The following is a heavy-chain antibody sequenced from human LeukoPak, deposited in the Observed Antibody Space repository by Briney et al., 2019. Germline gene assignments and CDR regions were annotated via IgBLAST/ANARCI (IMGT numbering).Heavy chain of an antibody. J-gene: IGHJ2*01. CDR1: GFTVSSNY. V-gene: IGHV3-53*01. CDR2: IYSGYST. D-gene: IGHD6-19*01. Sequence: GGSLRLSCAASGFTVSSNYMSWGRQAPGKGLEWVSVIYSGYSTYYADSVKGRFTISRDNSKNTVYLQMNSLRAEDTAVYYCARDGSRYWYFDLWGRGTLVTVSS. CDR3: ARDGSRYWYFDL.